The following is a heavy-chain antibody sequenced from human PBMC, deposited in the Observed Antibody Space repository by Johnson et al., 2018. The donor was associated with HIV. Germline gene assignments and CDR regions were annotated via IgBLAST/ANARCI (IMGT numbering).Heavy chain of an antibody. CDR3: ARDESGSSWGCDI. J-gene: IGHJ3*02. CDR2: ISWNSGSI. D-gene: IGHD6-13*01. Sequence: EVQLVESGGGLVQPGRSLRLSCAASGFTFDDYAMHWVRQAPGKGLEWVSGISWNSGSIGYADSVKGRFTISRDNTRNSLFRQMNCLRAEDTAVYYCARDESGSSWGCDIWGQGTMVTVSS. CDR1: GFTFDDYA. V-gene: IGHV3-9*01.